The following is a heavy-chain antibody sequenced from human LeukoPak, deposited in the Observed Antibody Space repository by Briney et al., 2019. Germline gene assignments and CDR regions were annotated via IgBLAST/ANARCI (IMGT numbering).Heavy chain of an antibody. J-gene: IGHJ4*02. Sequence: PSETLSLTCTVSGGSISSGSYYWSWIRQPAGKGLEWIGRIYTSGSTNYNPSLKSRVTISVGTSKNQFSLKLSSVTAADTAVYYCARGASGRGVIIMADYWGQGTLVTVSS. CDR3: ARGASGRGVIIMADY. D-gene: IGHD3-10*01. CDR1: GGSISSGSYY. V-gene: IGHV4-61*02. CDR2: IYTSGST.